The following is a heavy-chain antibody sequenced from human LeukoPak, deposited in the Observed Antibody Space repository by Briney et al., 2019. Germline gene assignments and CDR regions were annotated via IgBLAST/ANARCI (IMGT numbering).Heavy chain of an antibody. V-gene: IGHV3-74*01. J-gene: IGHJ4*02. D-gene: IGHD2-15*01. Sequence: PGGSLRLSCAASGFTFSSYWMHWVRQAPGKGLVWVSRINSDGSSTSYADSVKGRFTISRDNAKNTLYLQMNSLRAEDTAVYYCARDFECSGGSCYPTPLPYWGQGTLVTVSP. CDR2: INSDGSST. CDR1: GFTFSSYW. CDR3: ARDFECSGGSCYPTPLPY.